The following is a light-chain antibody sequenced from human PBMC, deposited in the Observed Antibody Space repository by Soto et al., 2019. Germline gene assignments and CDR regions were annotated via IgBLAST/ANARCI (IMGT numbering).Light chain of an antibody. CDR2: EGS. J-gene: IGLJ3*02. Sequence: QSALTQPASVSGSPGQSIIISCTGTSTDVGSYNFVSWYQQHPGKAPKLVIYEGSKRPSGVSNRFSGSKSGNTASLTISGLQAEDEADYYCCLYAGTKRVFGGGTKLTVL. V-gene: IGLV2-23*01. CDR1: STDVGSYNF. CDR3: CLYAGTKRV.